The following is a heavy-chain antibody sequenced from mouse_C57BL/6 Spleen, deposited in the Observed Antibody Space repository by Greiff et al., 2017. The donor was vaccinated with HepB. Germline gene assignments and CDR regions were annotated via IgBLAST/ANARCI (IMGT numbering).Heavy chain of an antibody. D-gene: IGHD2-10*02. CDR1: GYTFTDYY. J-gene: IGHJ2*01. CDR2: INPNNGGT. CDR3: ARGEYGPLFDY. V-gene: IGHV1-26*01. Sequence: VQLQQSGPELVKPGASVKISCKASGYTFTDYYMNWVKQSHGKSLEWIGDINPNNGGTSYNQKFKGKATLTVDKSSSTAYMELRSLTSEDSAVYYCARGEYGPLFDYWGQGTTLTVSS.